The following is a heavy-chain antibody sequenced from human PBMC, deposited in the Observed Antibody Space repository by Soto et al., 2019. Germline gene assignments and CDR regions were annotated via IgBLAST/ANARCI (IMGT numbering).Heavy chain of an antibody. CDR1: XXTFSNYG. V-gene: IGHV3-23*01. CDR2: IDGTGSTT. J-gene: IGHJ4*02. Sequence: EVQLLESGGGLVQPGRSLRLXCAASXXTFSNYGMKWVRQAPGKGLEWVSGIDGTGSTTYYADSVKGRFTISRDNSKNTLFLQMNSLRAEDTAVYYCAGGLDYWGQGTLVTVSS. CDR3: AGGLDY.